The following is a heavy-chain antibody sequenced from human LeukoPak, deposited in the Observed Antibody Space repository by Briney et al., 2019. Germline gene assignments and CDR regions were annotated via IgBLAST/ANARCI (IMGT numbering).Heavy chain of an antibody. D-gene: IGHD2-15*01. Sequence: ASVKVSCKASGYTFTPYGISWVRQAPGQGLEWMGWISADNSNTNYAQKFQDRLTITADKSTSTAYMELSSLRSEDTAVYYCASATLRCSGGSCYEMDVWGKGTTVTVSS. V-gene: IGHV1-18*01. CDR1: GYTFTPYG. CDR2: ISADNSNT. CDR3: ASATLRCSGGSCYEMDV. J-gene: IGHJ6*04.